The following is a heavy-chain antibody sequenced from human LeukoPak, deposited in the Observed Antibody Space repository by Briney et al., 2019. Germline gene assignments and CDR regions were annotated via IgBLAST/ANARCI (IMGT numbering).Heavy chain of an antibody. J-gene: IGHJ4*02. D-gene: IGHD2/OR15-2a*01. CDR2: ISTDGTST. V-gene: IGHV3-74*01. CDR3: AKGPLLWD. CDR1: GFSFSDGYW. Sequence: GGSLRLSCAASGFSFSDGYWMHWVRQAPGKGLVWVSRISTDGTSTYYADSVKGRFTISRDNSKNTLYLQMNSLRAEDTAVYYCAKGPLLWDWGQGTLVTVSS.